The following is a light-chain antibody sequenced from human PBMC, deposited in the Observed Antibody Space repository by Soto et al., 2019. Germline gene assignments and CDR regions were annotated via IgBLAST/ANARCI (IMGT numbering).Light chain of an antibody. Sequence: DIVMTQSPDSLAVSLGERATINCKSSQSVLYSSNNKNYLAWYQQKPGQPPKLLIFWASSRKSGVPDRFSGSGSGTDFTLTISSLQAEDVAVYYCQQYYSTPRTFGQGIKVEMK. CDR3: QQYYSTPRT. CDR2: WAS. CDR1: QSVLYSSNNKNY. J-gene: IGKJ1*01. V-gene: IGKV4-1*01.